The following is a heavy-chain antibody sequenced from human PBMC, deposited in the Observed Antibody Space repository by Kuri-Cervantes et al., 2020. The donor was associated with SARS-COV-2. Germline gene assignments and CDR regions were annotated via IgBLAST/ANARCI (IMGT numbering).Heavy chain of an antibody. Sequence: SETLSLTCAVYGGSFSGYYWSWIRQPPGKGLEWIGEINHSGSTNYNPSLKSRVTISVDTSKNQFSLKLSSVTAADTAVYYCVREGAAPNDAFDIWGQGTMVTVSS. J-gene: IGHJ3*02. D-gene: IGHD3-16*01. CDR2: INHSGST. CDR3: VREGAAPNDAFDI. CDR1: GGSFSGYY. V-gene: IGHV4-34*01.